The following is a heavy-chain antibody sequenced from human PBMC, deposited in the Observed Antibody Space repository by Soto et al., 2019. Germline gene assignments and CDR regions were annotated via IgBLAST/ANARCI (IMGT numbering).Heavy chain of an antibody. CDR2: IYYSGST. CDR1: GGSISSSSYY. D-gene: IGHD6-19*01. CDR3: TLYNSSGWYFDY. V-gene: IGHV4-39*01. J-gene: IGHJ4*02. Sequence: QLQLQESGPGLVKPSETLSLTCTVSGGSISSSSYYWGWIRQPPGKGLEWIGSIYYSGSTYYNPSLKSRVTISVDTSKNQFSLKLSSVTAADTAVYYCTLYNSSGWYFDYWGQGTLVTVSS.